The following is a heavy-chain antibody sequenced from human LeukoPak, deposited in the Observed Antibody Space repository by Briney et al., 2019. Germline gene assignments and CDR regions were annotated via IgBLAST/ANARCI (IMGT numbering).Heavy chain of an antibody. CDR3: AGFDSGWSVQDVLVPTPFDY. CDR2: ISYDGSNK. D-gene: IGHD6-13*01. J-gene: IGHJ4*02. Sequence: PGGSLRLSCAASGFTFSSYGMHWVRQAPGKGLEWVAVISYDGSNKYYADSVKGRFTISRDNSKNTLYLQMNSLRAEDTAVYYCAGFDSGWSVQDVLVPTPFDYWGQGTLVTVSS. V-gene: IGHV3-30*03. CDR1: GFTFSSYG.